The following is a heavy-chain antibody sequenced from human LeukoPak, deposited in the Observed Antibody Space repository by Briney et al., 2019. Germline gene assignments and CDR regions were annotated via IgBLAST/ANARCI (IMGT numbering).Heavy chain of an antibody. D-gene: IGHD2-2*01. Sequence: GESLKISCKGSGYSFTSYWIGWVRQMPGKGLEWMGIICPGDSDTRYSPPFQGQVTISADKSISTAYLQWSSLKASDTAMYYCATSQGTSGWAYYFDYWGQGTLVTVSS. V-gene: IGHV5-51*01. CDR1: GYSFTSYW. CDR2: ICPGDSDT. CDR3: ATSQGTSGWAYYFDY. J-gene: IGHJ4*02.